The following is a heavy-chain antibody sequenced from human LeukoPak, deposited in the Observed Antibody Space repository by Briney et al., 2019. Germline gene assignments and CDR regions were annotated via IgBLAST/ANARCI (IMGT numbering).Heavy chain of an antibody. CDR3: ARELKKDIVVVPAAMGDY. CDR2: INPSGGST. Sequence: ASVKVSCKASGYTFTSYYMHWVRQAPGQGLEWMGIINPSGGSTSYAQKFQGRVTMTRDTSTSTDYMELSSLRSEDTAVYYCARELKKDIVVVPAAMGDYWGQGTLVTVSS. J-gene: IGHJ4*02. CDR1: GYTFTSYY. V-gene: IGHV1-46*01. D-gene: IGHD2-2*01.